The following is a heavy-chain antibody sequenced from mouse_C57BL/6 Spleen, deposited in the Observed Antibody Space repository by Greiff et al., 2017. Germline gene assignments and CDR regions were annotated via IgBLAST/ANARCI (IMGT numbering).Heavy chain of an antibody. CDR2: ISSGSSTI. CDR3: ASSSYGYFDV. CDR1: GFTFSDYG. V-gene: IGHV5-17*01. Sequence: EVKLQESGGGLVKPGGSLKLSCAASGFTFSDYGMHWVRQAPEKGLEWVAYISSGSSTIYYADTVKGRFTISRDNAKNTLFLQMTSLRSEDTAMYYCASSSYGYFDVWGTGTTVTVSS. D-gene: IGHD1-1*01. J-gene: IGHJ1*03.